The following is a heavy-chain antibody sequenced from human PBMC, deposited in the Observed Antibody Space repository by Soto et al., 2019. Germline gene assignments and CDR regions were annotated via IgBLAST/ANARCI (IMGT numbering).Heavy chain of an antibody. Sequence: SVKVSCKASGGTFSSYAISWGRQAPGQGREWMGGIIPIFGTANYAQKVQGRVTITADESTSTAYMELSSLRSEDRAGYYFASAHRNSYDSSAYPSLFAYWAHGTLVTVSS. CDR1: GGTFSSYA. CDR3: ASAHRNSYDSSAYPSLFAY. J-gene: IGHJ4*01. V-gene: IGHV1-69*13. D-gene: IGHD3-22*01. CDR2: IIPIFGTA.